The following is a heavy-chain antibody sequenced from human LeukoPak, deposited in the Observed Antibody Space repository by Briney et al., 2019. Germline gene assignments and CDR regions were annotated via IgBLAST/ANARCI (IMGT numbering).Heavy chain of an antibody. CDR3: GRQTRYCSSTSCYYFDY. V-gene: IGHV4-34*01. D-gene: IGHD2-2*01. CDR2: INHSGSI. J-gene: IGHJ4*02. CDR1: GGSFSGYY. Sequence: SETLSLTCAVYGGSFSGYYWSWIRQPPGKGLEWIGEINHSGSINYNPSLKSRVTISVDTSKNQFSLKLSSVTAADRGVYYCGRQTRYCSSTSCYYFDYWGQGTLVTVSS.